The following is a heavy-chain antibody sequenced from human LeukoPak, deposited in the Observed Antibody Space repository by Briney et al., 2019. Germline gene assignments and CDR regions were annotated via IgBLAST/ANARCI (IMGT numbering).Heavy chain of an antibody. CDR1: GGXSSSYY. V-gene: IGHV4-59*01. Sequence: SETLSLTCTVSGGXSSSYYCTWVRQPPGKGLEWIGYIYDTGSTNYNPSLKSRVTISVDTSKNQFSLKLSSVTAADTAVYYCARDPGYSYGYRSYHFDYWGQGTLVTVSS. J-gene: IGHJ4*02. CDR2: IYDTGST. D-gene: IGHD5-18*01. CDR3: ARDPGYSYGYRSYHFDY.